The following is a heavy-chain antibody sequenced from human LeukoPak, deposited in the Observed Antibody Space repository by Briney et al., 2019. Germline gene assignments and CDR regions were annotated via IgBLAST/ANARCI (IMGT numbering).Heavy chain of an antibody. Sequence: GGSLRLSYAASGFTFSSYGMHWVRQAPGKGLEWVAVISYDGSNKYYADSVKGRFTISRDNSKNTLYLQMNSLRAEDTAVYYCAKDNSGYDAGYYYYGMDVWGQGTTVTGSS. V-gene: IGHV3-30*18. CDR3: AKDNSGYDAGYYYYGMDV. J-gene: IGHJ6*02. CDR2: ISYDGSNK. D-gene: IGHD5-12*01. CDR1: GFTFSSYG.